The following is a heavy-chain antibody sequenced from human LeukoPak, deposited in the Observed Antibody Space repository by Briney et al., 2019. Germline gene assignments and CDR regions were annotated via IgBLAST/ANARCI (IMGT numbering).Heavy chain of an antibody. Sequence: SQTLSLTCTVSGGSISSGGYYWSWIRQHPGKGLEWIGYIYYSGSTYYNPSLKSRVTISVDTSKNQFSLKLSSVTAADTAVYYCARTRITMVRGVIVPNPFDYWGQRTLVTVSS. CDR2: IYYSGST. D-gene: IGHD3-10*01. CDR3: ARTRITMVRGVIVPNPFDY. V-gene: IGHV4-31*03. CDR1: GGSISSGGYY. J-gene: IGHJ4*02.